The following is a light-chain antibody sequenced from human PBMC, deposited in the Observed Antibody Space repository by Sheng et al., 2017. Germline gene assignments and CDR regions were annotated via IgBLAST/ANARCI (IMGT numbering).Light chain of an antibody. J-gene: IGLJ3*02. CDR1: ALSKQY. V-gene: IGLV3-25*03. CDR2: KDS. Sequence: SYELTQPPSVSVSAGQTARITCSGDALSKQYAYWYQQKPGQAPLLVIYKDSERPSGIPARFSGSSSGTTVTLTISGVQAEDEADYYCQAADSRNTYEVFGGGTKLTVL. CDR3: QAADSRNTYEV.